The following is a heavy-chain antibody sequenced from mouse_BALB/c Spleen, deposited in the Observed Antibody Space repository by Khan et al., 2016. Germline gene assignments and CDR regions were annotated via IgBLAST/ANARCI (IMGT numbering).Heavy chain of an antibody. Sequence: EVELVESGGGLVQPGGSLRLSCTTSGFTFTDYYMSWVRQPPGEALEWLGFVRNKANGYTTDYSASVKGRFTISTDNSQKVNYLQMNTMTDEDSATYYCARDLNNGYYRDFDVWGAGTTVTVSS. CDR2: VRNKANGYTT. CDR1: GFTFTDYY. CDR3: ARDLNNGYYRDFDV. J-gene: IGHJ1*01. V-gene: IGHV7-3*02. D-gene: IGHD1-1*01.